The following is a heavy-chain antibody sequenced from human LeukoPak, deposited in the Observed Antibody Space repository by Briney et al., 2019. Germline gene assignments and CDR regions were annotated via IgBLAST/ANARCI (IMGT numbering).Heavy chain of an antibody. CDR1: GGSISSGDYY. V-gene: IGHV4-30-4*08. CDR3: ARVPFFCSGGSCYSPHNWFDP. D-gene: IGHD2-15*01. J-gene: IGHJ5*02. CDR2: IYYSGST. Sequence: SETLSLTCTVSGGSISSGDYYWSWIRQPPGKGLEWIGYIYYSGSTYYNPSLKSRVTISVDTSKNQFSLKLSSVTAADTAVYYCARVPFFCSGGSCYSPHNWFDPWGQGTLVTVSS.